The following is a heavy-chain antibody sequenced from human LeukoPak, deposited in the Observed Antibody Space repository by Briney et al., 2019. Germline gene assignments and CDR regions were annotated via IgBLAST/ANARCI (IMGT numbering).Heavy chain of an antibody. CDR1: GYTLTELS. CDR2: FDPEDGET. D-gene: IGHD5-12*01. Sequence: ASVKVSCKVSGYTLTELSMHWVRQAPGKGLEWMGGFDPEDGETIYAQKFQGRVTMTEDTSTDTAYMELSSLRSEDTAVYYCATGGYDYYYYYVMDVWGQGTTVTVSS. J-gene: IGHJ6*02. V-gene: IGHV1-24*01. CDR3: ATGGYDYYYYYVMDV.